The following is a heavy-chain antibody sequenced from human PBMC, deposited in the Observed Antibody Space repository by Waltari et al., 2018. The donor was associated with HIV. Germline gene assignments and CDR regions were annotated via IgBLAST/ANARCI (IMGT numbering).Heavy chain of an antibody. J-gene: IGHJ1*01. CDR3: VTLYKQSPLYSNF. CDR2: FDPKNGKP. Sequence: QVHLIQSAFDMKRPGASVTIACKVSGYPLSHLPMQWVRQGPGHRLEWMGGFDPKNGKPVYSQRFWGRVSLAEDTSEDTAYLELNRLTSDDTAVYYCVTLYKQSPLYSNFWGQGTLVTVSP. D-gene: IGHD2-15*01. CDR1: GYPLSHLP. V-gene: IGHV1-24*01.